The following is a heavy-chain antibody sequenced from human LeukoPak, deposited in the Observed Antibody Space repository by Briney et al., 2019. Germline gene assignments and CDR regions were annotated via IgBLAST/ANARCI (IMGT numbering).Heavy chain of an antibody. Sequence: ASVKVSCKASGYTFTGYYMHWVRQAPGQGLEWMGIINPSGGSTSYAQKFQGRVTMTRDMSTSTVYMELSSLRSEDTAVYYCARDHYDFWSGYYRPYYYYYYMGVWGKGTTVTVSS. CDR1: GYTFTGYY. D-gene: IGHD3-3*01. CDR2: INPSGGST. CDR3: ARDHYDFWSGYYRPYYYYYYMGV. J-gene: IGHJ6*03. V-gene: IGHV1-46*01.